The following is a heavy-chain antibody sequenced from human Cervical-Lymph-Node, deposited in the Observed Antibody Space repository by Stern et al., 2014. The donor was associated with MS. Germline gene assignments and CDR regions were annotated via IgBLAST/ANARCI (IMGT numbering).Heavy chain of an antibody. D-gene: IGHD1-1*01. CDR1: GYTFTSYY. V-gene: IGHV1-2*06. CDR2: MNPSSGVT. Sequence: QEQLVQSGAEVKKPGASVKVSCKTSGYTFTSYYLHWVRQASGRGLEWIGRMNPSSGVTNYAPKFQGRVTMTGDTSMNTAYMELDNLRSDDTAVFYCASRVGGTALARWGQGTLVTVSS. J-gene: IGHJ4*02. CDR3: ASRVGGTALAR.